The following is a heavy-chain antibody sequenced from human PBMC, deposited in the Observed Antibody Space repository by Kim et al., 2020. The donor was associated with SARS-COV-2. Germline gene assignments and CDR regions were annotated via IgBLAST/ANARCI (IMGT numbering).Heavy chain of an antibody. V-gene: IGHV1-46*01. CDR2: INPSGGST. CDR1: GYTFTSYY. Sequence: ASVKVSCKASGYTFTSYYMHWVRQGPGQGLEWMGIINPSGGSTSYAQKFQGRVTMTRDTSTSTVYMELSSLRSEDTAVYYCAREGWFGDHVGYFDYWGQGTLVTVSS. CDR3: AREGWFGDHVGYFDY. J-gene: IGHJ4*02. D-gene: IGHD3-10*01.